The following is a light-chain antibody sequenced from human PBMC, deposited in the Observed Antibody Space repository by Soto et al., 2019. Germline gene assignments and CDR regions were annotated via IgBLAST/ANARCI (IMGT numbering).Light chain of an antibody. Sequence: DIVMTQSPDSLSVSLGERATINCKSSQSVLYSSNNKNYLAWYQHKPGQPPKLLIYWASTRESGVPDRFSVSGSGTDFTLTNSSLQAEDVPVYYCHHSSSVPLNSGGGTRVEIK. V-gene: IGKV4-1*01. CDR3: HHSSSVPLN. J-gene: IGKJ4*01. CDR1: QSVLYSSNNKNY. CDR2: WAS.